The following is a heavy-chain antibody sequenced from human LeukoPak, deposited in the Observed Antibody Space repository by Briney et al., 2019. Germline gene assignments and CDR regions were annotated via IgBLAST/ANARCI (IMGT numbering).Heavy chain of an antibody. V-gene: IGHV3-11*01. J-gene: IGHJ4*02. CDR2: ISSSGSTI. CDR3: ARDWGCCSSTSCPLDY. D-gene: IGHD2-2*01. CDR1: GFTFSDYY. Sequence: GGSLRLSCAASGFTFSDYYMSWIRQAPGKGLEWVSYISSSGSTIYYADSVKGRFTISRDNAKNSLYLQTNSLRAEDTAVYYCARDWGCCSSTSCPLDYWGQGTLVTVSS.